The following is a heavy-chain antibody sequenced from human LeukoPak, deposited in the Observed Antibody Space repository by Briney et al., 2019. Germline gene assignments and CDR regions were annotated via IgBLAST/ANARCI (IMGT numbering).Heavy chain of an antibody. CDR1: GFTFSSYA. J-gene: IGHJ4*02. CDR2: ISGSGGST. V-gene: IGHV3-23*01. CDR3: AKERGIAARYYYFDY. Sequence: PGGSLRLSCAASGFTFSSYAMSWVRQAPGKGLEWVSAISGSGGSTYYADPVKGRFTISRDNSKNTLYLQMNSVRAEDTAVYYCAKERGIAARYYYFDYWGQGTLATVSS. D-gene: IGHD6-13*01.